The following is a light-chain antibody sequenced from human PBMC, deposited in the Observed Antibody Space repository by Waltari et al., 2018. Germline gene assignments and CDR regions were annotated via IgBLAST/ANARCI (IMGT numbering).Light chain of an antibody. CDR3: AAWDDSLSGGV. CDR1: SSNIGSNY. CDR2: RNN. V-gene: IGLV1-47*01. Sequence: QSVLTQPPSASGTPGQRVTISCSGSSSNIGSNYVYWYQQLPGTDPKLLIPRNNHRPSGVPDRVSGSKSGPSASLAISGLRSEDEADYYCAAWDDSLSGGVFGGGTKLTVL. J-gene: IGLJ3*02.